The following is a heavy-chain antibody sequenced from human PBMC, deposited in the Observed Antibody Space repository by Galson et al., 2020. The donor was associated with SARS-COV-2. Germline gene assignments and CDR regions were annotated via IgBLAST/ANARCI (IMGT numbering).Heavy chain of an antibody. V-gene: IGHV3-33*01. CDR1: GFTFSSYG. D-gene: IGHD3-9*01. CDR3: ARDRGDYDILTGYYKSAFDP. Sequence: QLGESLKISCAASGFTFSSYGMHWVRQAPGKGLEWVAVIWYDGSNKYYADSVKGRFTISRDNSKNTLYLQMNSLRAEDTAVYYCARDRGDYDILTGYYKSAFDPWGQGTLVTVSS. J-gene: IGHJ5*02. CDR2: IWYDGSNK.